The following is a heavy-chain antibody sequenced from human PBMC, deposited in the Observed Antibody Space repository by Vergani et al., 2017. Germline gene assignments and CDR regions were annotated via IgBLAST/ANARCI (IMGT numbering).Heavy chain of an antibody. CDR2: IYYSENK. CDR1: GGSITYGAFY. J-gene: IGHJ5*02. V-gene: IGHV4-39*01. D-gene: IGHD3-22*01. CDR3: ARCFRDEGMIYGGTVENWFDP. Sequence: QVQLQESGPGLVKPSQTLSLTCTVSGGSITYGAFYWGWIRQFPGKGLEWIGSIYYSENKFYNPSLESRVTLSIDTTKNQFSLKLKSVTAADTAVYYCARCFRDEGMIYGGTVENWFDPWGQGTLVTVSS.